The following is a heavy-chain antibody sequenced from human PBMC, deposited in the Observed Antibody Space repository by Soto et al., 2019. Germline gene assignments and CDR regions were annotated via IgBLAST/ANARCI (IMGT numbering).Heavy chain of an antibody. CDR2: MNPNSGNT. CDR3: ARVGYYYDSSGYYLSFDY. V-gene: IGHV1-8*01. J-gene: IGHJ4*02. CDR1: GYTFTSYD. D-gene: IGHD3-22*01. Sequence: QVQLVQSGAKVKKPGASVKVSCKASGYTFTSYDINWVRQATGQGLEWMGGMNPNSGNTGYAQKFQGRVTMTRNTSISTAYMELSSLRSEDTAVYYCARVGYYYDSSGYYLSFDYWGQGTLVTVSS.